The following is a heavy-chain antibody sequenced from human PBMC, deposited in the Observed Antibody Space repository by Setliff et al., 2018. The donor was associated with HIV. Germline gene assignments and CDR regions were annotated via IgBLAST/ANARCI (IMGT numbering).Heavy chain of an antibody. CDR2: IYYSGGT. J-gene: IGHJ6*03. D-gene: IGHD1-26*01. CDR3: ARGRGSLPVLYYYYYYMDV. CDR1: GDSISSYY. Sequence: SETLSLTCIVSGDSISSYYWSWIRQPPGKGLEWLGYIYYSGGTNYNPSLKSRVTISVDTSKNQFSLKLSSVTAADTAVYYCARGRGSLPVLYYYYYYMDVWGKGTTVTVSS. V-gene: IGHV4-59*12.